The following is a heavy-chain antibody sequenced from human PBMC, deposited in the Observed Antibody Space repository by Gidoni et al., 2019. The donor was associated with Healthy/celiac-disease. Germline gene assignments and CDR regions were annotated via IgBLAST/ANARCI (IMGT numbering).Heavy chain of an antibody. CDR1: GYSISSGYY. V-gene: IGHV4-38-2*02. CDR2: IYHSGST. CDR3: AREIMITFGGVISHDAFDI. D-gene: IGHD3-16*02. J-gene: IGHJ3*02. Sequence: QVQLQESGPGLVKPSETLSLTCAVSGYSISSGYYWGWIRQPPGKGLEWIGSIYHSGSTYYNPSLKSRVTISVDTSKNQFSLKLSSVTAADTAVYYCAREIMITFGGVISHDAFDIWGQGTMVTVSS.